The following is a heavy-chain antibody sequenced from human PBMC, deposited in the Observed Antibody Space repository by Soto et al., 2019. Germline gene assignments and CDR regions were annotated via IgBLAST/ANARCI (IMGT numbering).Heavy chain of an antibody. Sequence: ASVKVSCKASGYPFGIYSITWVRQPPGQGLEWLGGINTYSGKTYYAQKVPVRVTLTTDTSTSTDHMDMSSLRSDDAAVYHCARRYGDASSCTGFDYWTQGTLVTVAS. CDR3: ARRYGDASSCTGFDY. V-gene: IGHV1-18*01. CDR1: GYPFGIYS. J-gene: IGHJ4*02. CDR2: INTYSGKT. D-gene: IGHD2-21*02.